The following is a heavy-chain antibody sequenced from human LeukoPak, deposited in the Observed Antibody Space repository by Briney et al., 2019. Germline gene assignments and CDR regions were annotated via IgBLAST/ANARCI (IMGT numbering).Heavy chain of an antibody. V-gene: IGHV3-7*01. Sequence: PGGSLRLSCAASGFTFSSYWMSWVRQAPGKGLEWVANIKQDGSEKYYVDSVKGRFTISRDNAKNSLYLQMNSLRAEDTAVYYCARAQEWELPTTDYMDVWGKGTTVTVSS. J-gene: IGHJ6*03. D-gene: IGHD1-26*01. CDR3: ARAQEWELPTTDYMDV. CDR2: IKQDGSEK. CDR1: GFTFSSYW.